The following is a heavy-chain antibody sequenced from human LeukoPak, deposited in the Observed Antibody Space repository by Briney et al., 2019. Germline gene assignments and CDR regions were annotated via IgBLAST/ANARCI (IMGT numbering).Heavy chain of an antibody. Sequence: ASVKVSCKASGYTFTSYDINWVRQAPGQGLEWMGWISAYNGNTNYAQKFQGRVTMTTDTSTSTIYMELRSLRSDDTAVYYCARGIVGATSWFDPWGQGTLVTVSS. J-gene: IGHJ5*02. D-gene: IGHD1-26*01. CDR1: GYTFTSYD. CDR3: ARGIVGATSWFDP. V-gene: IGHV1-18*01. CDR2: ISAYNGNT.